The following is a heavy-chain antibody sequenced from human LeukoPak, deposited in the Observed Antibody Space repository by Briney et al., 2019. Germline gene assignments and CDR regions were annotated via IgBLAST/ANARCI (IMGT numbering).Heavy chain of an antibody. D-gene: IGHD2-15*01. V-gene: IGHV3-48*03. CDR1: GFTFSSYE. J-gene: IGHJ4*02. CDR3: ARVVYCSGGNCHDYFDY. Sequence: PGGSLRLSCGASGFTFSSYEMHWVRQAPGKGPEWVSYISFSGSTTFYADSVKGRFTISRDNAENSLYLQMKSLTAEDTAIYYCARVVYCSGGNCHDYFDYWGQGTLVTVSS. CDR2: ISFSGSTT.